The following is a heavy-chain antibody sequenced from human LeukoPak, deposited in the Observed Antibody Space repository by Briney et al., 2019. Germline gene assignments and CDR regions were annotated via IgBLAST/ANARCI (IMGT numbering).Heavy chain of an antibody. Sequence: GGCLRLACAVSGLTVSSNYISWVRQAPGKGLGWVSIIYSGGSTFYADSVKGRFTISRDNSKNTLYLQMNSLRAEDTAVYYCARGSGSSWYFYFDYWGQGTLVTVSS. V-gene: IGHV3-53*01. CDR3: ARGSGSSWYFYFDY. CDR1: GLTVSSNY. D-gene: IGHD6-13*01. J-gene: IGHJ4*02. CDR2: IYSGGST.